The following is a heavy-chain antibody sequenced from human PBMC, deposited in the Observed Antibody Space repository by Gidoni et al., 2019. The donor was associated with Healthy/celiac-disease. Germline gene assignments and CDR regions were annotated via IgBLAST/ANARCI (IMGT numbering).Heavy chain of an antibody. CDR2: ISGSGGST. V-gene: IGHV3-23*01. Sequence: EVQLLESGGGLVQPGGSLRLPCSASGFTFSSYAMSWVRQAPGKGLEWVSAISGSGGSTYYADSVKGRFTISRDNSKNTLYLQMNSLRAEDTAVYYCAKGGDIVVVPAARWPRDLGYWGQGTLVTVSS. J-gene: IGHJ4*02. CDR3: AKGGDIVVVPAARWPRDLGY. D-gene: IGHD2-2*01. CDR1: GFTFSSYA.